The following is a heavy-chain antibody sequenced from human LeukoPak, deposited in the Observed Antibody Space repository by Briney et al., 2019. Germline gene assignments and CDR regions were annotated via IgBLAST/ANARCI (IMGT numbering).Heavy chain of an antibody. CDR3: ARTPIYYFDNSGYYN. Sequence: SETLSLTCTVSGGSISSSSYYWGWIRQPPGKGLEWIGSIYESGSTYYNPSLKSRVTISVDTSKNQFSLKLSSVTAADTAVYYCARTPIYYFDNSGYYNWGQGTLVTVSS. V-gene: IGHV4-39*07. CDR1: GGSISSSSYY. J-gene: IGHJ4*02. D-gene: IGHD3-22*01. CDR2: IYESGST.